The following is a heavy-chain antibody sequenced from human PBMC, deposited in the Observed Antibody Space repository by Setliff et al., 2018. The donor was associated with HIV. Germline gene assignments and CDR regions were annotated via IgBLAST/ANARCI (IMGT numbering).Heavy chain of an antibody. CDR3: ARGGWELVSCYDY. CDR1: GGTFSSYA. CDR2: IIPIFGTA. Sequence: GASVKVSCKASGGTFSSYAISWVRQAPGQGLAWMGGIIPIFGTANYAQKFQGRVTITADESTSTAYMELSSLRSEDTAVNYCARGGWELVSCYDYWGQGTLVTVSS. V-gene: IGHV1-69*13. J-gene: IGHJ4*02. D-gene: IGHD1-26*01.